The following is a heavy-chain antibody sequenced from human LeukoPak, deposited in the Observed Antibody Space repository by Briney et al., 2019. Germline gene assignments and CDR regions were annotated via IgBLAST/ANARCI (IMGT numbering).Heavy chain of an antibody. CDR3: ARGLWSSSDYYFDY. D-gene: IGHD6-6*01. Sequence: KSSETLSLTCAVYGGSFSGYYWSWIRQPPGKGLEWIGEINHSGSTNYNPSLKSRVTLSVDTSKNQFSLKLSSVTAADTAVYYCARGLWSSSDYYFDYWGQGTLATVSS. CDR2: INHSGST. J-gene: IGHJ4*02. CDR1: GGSFSGYY. V-gene: IGHV4-34*01.